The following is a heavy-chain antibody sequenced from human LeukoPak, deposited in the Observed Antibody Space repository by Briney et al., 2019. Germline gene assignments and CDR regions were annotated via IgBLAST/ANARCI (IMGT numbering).Heavy chain of an antibody. V-gene: IGHV3-30-3*01. Sequence: PGGSLRLSCEASGFPFSSYAMHWVRQAPGKGLEWVAIISHDGSNKYYADSVKGRFTISRDNSKNTLYLQMNSLGAEDTAVYYCAREESGISIFGVVIFWGQGTLVTVSS. J-gene: IGHJ4*02. CDR3: AREESGISIFGVVIF. CDR1: GFPFSSYA. CDR2: ISHDGSNK. D-gene: IGHD3-3*01.